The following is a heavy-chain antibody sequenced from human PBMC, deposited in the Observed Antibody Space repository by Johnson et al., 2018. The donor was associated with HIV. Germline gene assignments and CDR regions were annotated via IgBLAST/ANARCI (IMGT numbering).Heavy chain of an antibody. J-gene: IGHJ3*02. CDR1: GFTFSSYG. V-gene: IGHV3-NL1*01. CDR3: ARDKYGVPSGAFDI. CDR2: IYTGGTT. D-gene: IGHD4-17*01. Sequence: VQLVESGGGVVQPGRSLRLSFAASGFTFSSYGMHWVRQAPGKGLEWVAVIYTGGTTYYADSVKGRFTISRDNSKNTLYLQMNSLRAEDTAVYYCARDKYGVPSGAFDIWGQGTMVTVSS.